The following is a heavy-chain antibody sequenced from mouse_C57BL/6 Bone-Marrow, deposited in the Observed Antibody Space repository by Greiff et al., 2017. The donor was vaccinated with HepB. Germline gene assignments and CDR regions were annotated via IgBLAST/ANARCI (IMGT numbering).Heavy chain of an antibody. CDR1: GYTFTSYG. D-gene: IGHD1-1*01. CDR2: IYPRSGNT. Sequence: VQVVESGAELARPGASVKLSCKASGYTFTSYGISWVKQRTGQGLEWIGEIYPRSGNTYYNEKFKGKATLTADKSSSTAYMELRSLTSEDSAVYFCARSMGTTVVLDYWGQGTTLTVSS. V-gene: IGHV1-81*01. J-gene: IGHJ2*01. CDR3: ARSMGTTVVLDY.